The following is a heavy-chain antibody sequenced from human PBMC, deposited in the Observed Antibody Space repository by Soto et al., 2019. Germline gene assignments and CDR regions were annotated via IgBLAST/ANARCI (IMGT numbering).Heavy chain of an antibody. V-gene: IGHV3-23*01. J-gene: IGHJ4*02. CDR3: ARRV. CDR1: GFTFSLYP. Sequence: EVKVLESGGGLVQPGGSLRLSCATSGFTFSLYPMNWVRQAPGKGLEWVPGISAGGDSTYYADSVKGRFTIFRDTSKNSVYLQMNSLRVEDTAVTYCARRVWGQGTLVTVSS. CDR2: ISAGGDST.